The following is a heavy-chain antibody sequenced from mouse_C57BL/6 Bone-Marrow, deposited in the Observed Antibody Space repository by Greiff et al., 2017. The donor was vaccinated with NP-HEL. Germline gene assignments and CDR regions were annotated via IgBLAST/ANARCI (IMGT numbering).Heavy chain of an antibody. J-gene: IGHJ4*01. Sequence: QVQLQQPGTELVKPGASVKLSCKASGYTFTSYWMHWVKQRPGQGLEWIGNITPSNGGTNYHEKFKSKATLPVDKSTSTAYMQLSSLTSCDSAVYYCAGRAPTNRFYAMDYWGQGTSVTVSS. CDR1: GYTFTSYW. V-gene: IGHV1-53*01. CDR2: ITPSNGGT. CDR3: AGRAPTNRFYAMDY. D-gene: IGHD2-10*01.